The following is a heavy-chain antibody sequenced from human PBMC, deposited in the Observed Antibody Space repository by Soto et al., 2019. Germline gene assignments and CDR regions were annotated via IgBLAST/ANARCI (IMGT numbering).Heavy chain of an antibody. CDR3: AHTLSAIYYSTANWFDP. CDR1: GFSLSTSGVG. V-gene: IGHV2-5*02. Sequence: QITLKESGPTLVKPTQTLTLTCTFSGFSLSTSGVGVGWIRQPPGKALEWLALIYWDDDKRYSPSLKIRLTITKDPSKNQVVLTMTNMDPVDTATSSCAHTLSAIYYSTANWFDPWGQGTLVTVSS. D-gene: IGHD3-22*01. J-gene: IGHJ5*02. CDR2: IYWDDDK.